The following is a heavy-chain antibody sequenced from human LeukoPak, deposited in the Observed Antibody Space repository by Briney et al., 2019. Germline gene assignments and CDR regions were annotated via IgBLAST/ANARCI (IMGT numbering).Heavy chain of an antibody. CDR2: IYHSGST. J-gene: IGHJ6*02. CDR3: ARDRYSYGYYYYGMDV. D-gene: IGHD5-18*01. CDR1: GGSISSGGYS. Sequence: SQTLSLTCAVSGGSISSGGYSWSWIRQPPGKGLEWIGYIYHSGSTYYNPSLKSRVTISVDRSKNQFSLKLSSVTAADTAVYYCARDRYSYGYYYYGMDVWGQGTTVTVSS. V-gene: IGHV4-30-2*01.